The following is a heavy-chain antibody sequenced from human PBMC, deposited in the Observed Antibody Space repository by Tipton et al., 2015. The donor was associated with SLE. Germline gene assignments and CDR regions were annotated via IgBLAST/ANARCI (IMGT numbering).Heavy chain of an antibody. CDR1: GSTFSSYG. CDR3: AKDLAYRGGLDY. CDR2: IRYEGSNK. D-gene: IGHD2-21*01. Sequence: SLRLSCAASGSTFSSYGMHWVRQAPGKGLEWVAFIRYEGSNKYYADSVKDRFSISRDHYKNTLYLQMNSLSAEDTAVYYCAKDLAYRGGLDYWGQGTLVTVSS. J-gene: IGHJ4*02. V-gene: IGHV3-30*02.